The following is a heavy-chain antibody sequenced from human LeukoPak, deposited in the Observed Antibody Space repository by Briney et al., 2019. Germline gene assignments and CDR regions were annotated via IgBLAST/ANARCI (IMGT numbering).Heavy chain of an antibody. Sequence: SETLSLTCAVYGGSFSGYYWSWIRQPPRKGLEWTGEINHSGSTNYNPSLKSRVTISVDTSKNQFSLKLSSVTAADTAVYYCARVRSGYYYGNNWFDPWGQGTLVTVSS. V-gene: IGHV4-34*01. CDR1: GGSFSGYY. J-gene: IGHJ5*02. CDR2: INHSGST. D-gene: IGHD3-22*01. CDR3: ARVRSGYYYGNNWFDP.